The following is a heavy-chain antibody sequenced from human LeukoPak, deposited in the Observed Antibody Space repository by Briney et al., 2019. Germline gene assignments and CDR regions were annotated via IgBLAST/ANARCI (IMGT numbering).Heavy chain of an antibody. CDR2: ISGSGGST. V-gene: IGHV3-23*01. J-gene: IGHJ4*02. CDR3: AKYGAHYDFWSGFQSPLDY. D-gene: IGHD3-3*01. CDR1: GFTFSSYA. Sequence: GGSLRLSCAASGFTFSSYAMSWVRQAPGKGLEWVSAISGSGGSTYYADSVKGRFTISRDNSKNTLYLQMNSLRAEDTAVYYCAKYGAHYDFWSGFQSPLDYWGQGTLVTVSS.